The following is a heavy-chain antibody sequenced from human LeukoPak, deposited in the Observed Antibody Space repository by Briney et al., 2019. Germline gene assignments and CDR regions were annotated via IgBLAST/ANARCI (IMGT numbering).Heavy chain of an antibody. CDR3: ASTNTFDY. CDR2: IKQDGSEK. Sequence: GGSLRLSCSASGFTFSSYWMNWVRQAPGKGLEWVANIKQDGSEKNYVDSVNGRFTISRDNAKNSLYLQMNSLRAEDTAIYYCASTNTFDYWGQGTLVTVTS. J-gene: IGHJ4*02. V-gene: IGHV3-7*05. CDR1: GFTFSSYW.